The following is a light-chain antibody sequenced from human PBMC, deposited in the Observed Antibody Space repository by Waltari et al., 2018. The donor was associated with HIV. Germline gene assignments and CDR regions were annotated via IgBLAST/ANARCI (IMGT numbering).Light chain of an antibody. CDR1: SSDAGGYNY. CDR3: SSYAGINNLI. J-gene: IGLJ2*01. Sequence: QSALTQPPSASGSPGQSVTISCTGTSSDAGGYNYVSWYQHHPGNAPKLIIYEVTERPAGVPDRFFGSKSGNTASLTVSGLQAEDEADYYCSSYAGINNLIFGGGTKLTVL. CDR2: EVT. V-gene: IGLV2-8*01.